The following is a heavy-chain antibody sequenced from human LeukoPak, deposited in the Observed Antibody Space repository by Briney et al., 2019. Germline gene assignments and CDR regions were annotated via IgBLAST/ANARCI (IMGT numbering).Heavy chain of an antibody. D-gene: IGHD1-1*01. J-gene: IGHJ4*02. CDR1: GGSISSSSYY. Sequence: PSETLSLTCTVSGGSISSSSYYWGRIRQPPGKGLEWFGSIYYSGSNHYNPSHKSRVTISVDTSKNQFSLKLSSVTAADTAVYYCASTKGARGTYYFDYWGQGTLVTVSS. V-gene: IGHV4-39*01. CDR2: IYYSGSN. CDR3: ASTKGARGTYYFDY.